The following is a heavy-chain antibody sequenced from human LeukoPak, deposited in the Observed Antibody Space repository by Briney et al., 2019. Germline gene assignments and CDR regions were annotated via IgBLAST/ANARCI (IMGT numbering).Heavy chain of an antibody. CDR3: ARGPRGSSTSCYSETCNWFDP. V-gene: IGHV1-8*01. Sequence: GASVKVSCKASGYTFTSYDINWVRQATGQGLEWMGWMNPNSGNTGYAQKFQGRVTMTRNTSISTAYMELSSLRSEDTAVYYCARGPRGSSTSCYSETCNWFDPWGQGTLVTVSS. CDR2: MNPNSGNT. CDR1: GYTFTSYD. D-gene: IGHD2-2*02. J-gene: IGHJ5*02.